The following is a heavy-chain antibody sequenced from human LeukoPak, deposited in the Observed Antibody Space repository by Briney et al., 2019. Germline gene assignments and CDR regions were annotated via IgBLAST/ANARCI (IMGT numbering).Heavy chain of an antibody. D-gene: IGHD6-19*01. J-gene: IGHJ3*02. V-gene: IGHV3-9*01. Sequence: GGSLRLSCAASGFTFDDYAMHWVRQAPGKGLEWVSGISWNSGSIGYADSVKGRFTISRDNAKNSLYLQMNSLRAEDTALYYCAVGSGRALDAFDIWGQGTMVTVSP. CDR1: GFTFDDYA. CDR3: AVGSGRALDAFDI. CDR2: ISWNSGSI.